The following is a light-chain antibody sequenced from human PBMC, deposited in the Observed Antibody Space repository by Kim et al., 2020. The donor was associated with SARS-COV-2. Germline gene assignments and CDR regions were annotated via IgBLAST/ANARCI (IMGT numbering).Light chain of an antibody. CDR3: NSWDNSGNHVV. CDR1: SLRSYY. V-gene: IGLV3-19*02. J-gene: IGLJ2*01. CDR2: GKN. Sequence: SSELTQDPAVSVALGQTVRITCQGDSLRSYYASWYQQKPGQAPVRVIYGKNNRPSGIPDRFSGSSSGNTASLTITGAQAEDEADYYCNSWDNSGNHVVFGGWTKLTVL.